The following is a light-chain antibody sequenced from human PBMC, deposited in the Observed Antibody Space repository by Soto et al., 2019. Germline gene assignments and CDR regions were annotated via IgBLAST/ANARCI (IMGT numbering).Light chain of an antibody. V-gene: IGLV4-69*01. CDR1: SGHSSYA. CDR2: LNSDGSY. CDR3: QTWDTGIVV. Sequence: QPVLTQSPSASASLGASVKLTCTLSSGHSSYAIAWHQQQAEKGPRYLMKLNSDGSYSKGDGIPDRFSGSSSGAERYLTISSLQSDDEADYYCQTWDTGIVVFGGGTKLTVL. J-gene: IGLJ2*01.